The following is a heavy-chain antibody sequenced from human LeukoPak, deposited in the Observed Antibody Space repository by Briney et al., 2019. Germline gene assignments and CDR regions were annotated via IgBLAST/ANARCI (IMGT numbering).Heavy chain of an antibody. D-gene: IGHD3-22*01. J-gene: IGHJ4*02. CDR1: GGSISSGGYY. Sequence: SETLSLTCTVSGGSISSGGYYWSWIRQHPGKGLEWIGYIYYSGSTYYNPSLKSRVTISVDTSKNQFSLKLSSVTAADTAVYYCASNGWRDYYDSSGYPDYWGQGTVVTVSS. CDR2: IYYSGST. CDR3: ASNGWRDYYDSSGYPDY. V-gene: IGHV4-31*03.